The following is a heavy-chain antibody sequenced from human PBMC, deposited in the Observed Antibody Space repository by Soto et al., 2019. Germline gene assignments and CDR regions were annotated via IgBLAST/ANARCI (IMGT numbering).Heavy chain of an antibody. V-gene: IGHV1-69*01. J-gene: IGHJ6*02. CDR3: AREYNWNSIYYGMDV. CDR2: ITPIFGAA. CDR1: GGTFSSYA. Sequence: QVQLVQSGAEVKKPGSSVKVSCKASGGTFSSYAISWVRQAPGQGPEWMGGITPIFGAAHYAQKFQGRVTITADESTNTDYMELSSLRSEDTAVYYCAREYNWNSIYYGMDVWGQGTTVTVSS. D-gene: IGHD1-7*01.